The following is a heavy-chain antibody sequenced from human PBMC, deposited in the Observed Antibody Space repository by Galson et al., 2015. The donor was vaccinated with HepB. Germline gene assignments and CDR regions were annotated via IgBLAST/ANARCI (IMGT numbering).Heavy chain of an antibody. Sequence: SLRLSCAASGFTFTTYAMSWVRQAPGKGLEWVSGISGSGVSTHYADSVKGRFTISRDNSKDTVYLQMNSLRAEDTAVYYCAKSPGRGNNWAPRWLDPWGQGTLVTVSS. CDR3: AKSPGRGNNWAPRWLDP. J-gene: IGHJ5*02. V-gene: IGHV3-23*01. CDR1: GFTFTTYA. D-gene: IGHD1-1*01. CDR2: ISGSGVST.